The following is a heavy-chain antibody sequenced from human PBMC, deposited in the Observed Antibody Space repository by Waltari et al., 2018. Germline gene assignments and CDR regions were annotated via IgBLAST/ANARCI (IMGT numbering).Heavy chain of an antibody. D-gene: IGHD5-18*01. CDR3: ARDRYTAMAADAFDI. Sequence: QVQLVESGGGVVQPGRSLRLSCAASGFTFSSYGMHWFRQAPGKGLEWVAVIWYDGSNKYDADSVKGRFTISRDNSKNTLYLQMNSLRAEDTAVYYCARDRYTAMAADAFDIWGQGTMVTVSS. J-gene: IGHJ3*02. CDR2: IWYDGSNK. CDR1: GFTFSSYG. V-gene: IGHV3-33*01.